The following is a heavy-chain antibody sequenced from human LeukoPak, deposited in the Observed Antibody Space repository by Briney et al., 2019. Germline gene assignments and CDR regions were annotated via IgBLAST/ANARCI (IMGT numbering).Heavy chain of an antibody. Sequence: SETLSLTCTVSGGSISSYYWSWTRQPAGKGLEWIGRIYTSGSTNYNPSLKSRVTMSVDTSKNQFSLKLSSVTAADTAVYYCARENYDILTGYPHFGDWGQGTLVTVSS. D-gene: IGHD3-9*01. CDR3: ARENYDILTGYPHFGD. J-gene: IGHJ4*02. CDR1: GGSISSYY. CDR2: IYTSGST. V-gene: IGHV4-4*07.